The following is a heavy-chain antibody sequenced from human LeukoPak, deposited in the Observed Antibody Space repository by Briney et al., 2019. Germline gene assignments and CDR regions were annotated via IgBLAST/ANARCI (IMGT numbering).Heavy chain of an antibody. CDR3: ARAVLLWFGEPHFDY. V-gene: IGHV3-7*04. D-gene: IGHD3-10*01. CDR1: GFTFSSYW. J-gene: IGHJ4*02. CDR2: IKQDGSEK. Sequence: GGSLRLSCAASGFTFSSYWMSWVRQAPGKGLEWVANIKQDGSEKYYVDSVKGRFTISRDNAKNSLYLQMNSLRAEDTAVYYCARAVLLWFGEPHFDYWGQGTLVTVSS.